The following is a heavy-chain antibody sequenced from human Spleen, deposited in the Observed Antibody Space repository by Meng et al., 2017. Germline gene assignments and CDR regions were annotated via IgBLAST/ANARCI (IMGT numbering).Heavy chain of an antibody. CDR2: IFPSGST. CDR3: ARGTGTTNFDY. CDR1: GGSISSDIYH. D-gene: IGHD1-1*01. V-gene: IGHV4-61*02. Sequence: SETLSLTCTVSGGSISSDIYHWSWIRQSAGEGLEWIGRIFPSGSTIYNPSLKSRVTISVDTSSNQFSLNLNSVTAADTAVYYCARGTGTTNFDYWGQGTLVTVSS. J-gene: IGHJ4*02.